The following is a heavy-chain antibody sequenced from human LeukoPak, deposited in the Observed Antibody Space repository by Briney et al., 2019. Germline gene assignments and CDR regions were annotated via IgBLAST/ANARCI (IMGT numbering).Heavy chain of an antibody. Sequence: ASVKVSCKASGYTFTSYDINWVRQATGQGLEWMGWMSPNSGNTGYAQKFQGRVTMTRNTSISTAYMELSSLRSEDTAVYYCARLGHYDYIWGSYRYTELDYWGQGTLVTVSS. CDR1: GYTFTSYD. CDR2: MSPNSGNT. V-gene: IGHV1-8*01. J-gene: IGHJ4*02. CDR3: ARLGHYDYIWGSYRYTELDY. D-gene: IGHD3-16*02.